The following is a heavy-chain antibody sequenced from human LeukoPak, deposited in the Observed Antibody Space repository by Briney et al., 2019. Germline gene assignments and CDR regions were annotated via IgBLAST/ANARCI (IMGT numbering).Heavy chain of an antibody. CDR3: ARGYQLLSYFQH. V-gene: IGHV4-59*08. J-gene: IGHJ1*01. CDR1: GGSISSYY. Sequence: SETLSLTCTVSGGSISSYYWSWIRQPPGEGLEWIGYIYYSGSTNYNPSLKSRVTISVDTSKNQFSLKLSSVTAADTAVYYCARGYQLLSYFQHWGQGTLVTVSS. CDR2: IYYSGST. D-gene: IGHD2-2*01.